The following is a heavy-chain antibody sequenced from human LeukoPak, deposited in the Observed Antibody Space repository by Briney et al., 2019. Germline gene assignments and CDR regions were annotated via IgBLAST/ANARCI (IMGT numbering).Heavy chain of an antibody. CDR1: GGTFSSYA. CDR3: ARSYYYDSSGYYPLGY. V-gene: IGHV1-69*01. CDR2: IIPIFGTA. Sequence: SVKVSCKASGGTFSSYAISWVRQAPGQGLEWMGGIIPIFGTANYAQKFQGRVTITADESTSTAYMKLSSLRSEDTAVYYCARSYYYDSSGYYPLGYWGQGTLVTVSS. D-gene: IGHD3-22*01. J-gene: IGHJ4*02.